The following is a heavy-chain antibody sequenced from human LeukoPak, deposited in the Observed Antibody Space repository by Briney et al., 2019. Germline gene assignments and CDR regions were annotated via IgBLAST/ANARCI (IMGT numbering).Heavy chain of an antibody. D-gene: IGHD5-24*01. CDR1: GFTFSSYS. CDR3: ARDLATIINDAFDI. CDR2: ISSSSSTI. V-gene: IGHV3-48*01. Sequence: GGSLRLSCAASGFTFSSYSMNWVRQAPGKGLEWVSYISSSSSTIYYADSVKGRFTISRDNAKNSLYLQMNSLRAEDTAVYYCARDLATIINDAFDIWGQGTMVTVSS. J-gene: IGHJ3*02.